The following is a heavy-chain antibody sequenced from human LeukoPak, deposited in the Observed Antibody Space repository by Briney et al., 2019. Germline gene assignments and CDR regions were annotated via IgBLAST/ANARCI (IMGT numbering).Heavy chain of an antibody. D-gene: IGHD3-3*01. CDR3: ARDYPLYDFWSGYYYYGVDV. CDR1: GYTFTSYG. J-gene: IGHJ6*02. CDR2: ISAYNGNT. Sequence: ASVTVSCKASGYTFTSYGISWVRQAPGQGLEWMGWISAYNGNTNYAQKLQGRVTMTTDTSTSTAYMELRSLRSDDTAVYYCARDYPLYDFWSGYYYYGVDVWGQGTTVTVSS. V-gene: IGHV1-18*01.